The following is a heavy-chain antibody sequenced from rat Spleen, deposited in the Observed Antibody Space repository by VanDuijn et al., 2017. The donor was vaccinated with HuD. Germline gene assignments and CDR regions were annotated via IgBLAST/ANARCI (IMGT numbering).Heavy chain of an antibody. CDR1: GFTFSNYD. V-gene: IGHV5-20*01. Sequence: EVQLVESGGGLVQPGRSMKLSCSASGFTFSNYDMAWVRQAPTKGLEWVASISYDGSVPYYRDSVKGRFTISRDNAKSTLYLQMDSLRSEDTATYYCTANWDYWGQGVMVTVSS. CDR2: ISYDGSVP. D-gene: IGHD5-1*01. J-gene: IGHJ2*01. CDR3: TANWDY.